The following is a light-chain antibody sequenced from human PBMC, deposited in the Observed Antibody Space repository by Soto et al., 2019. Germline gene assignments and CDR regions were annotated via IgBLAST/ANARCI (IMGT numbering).Light chain of an antibody. CDR3: SSYAGSNNFV. Sequence: QSALTQPPSASGSPGQSVTISCSGTSSDGGGYNYVSWHQQHPGKAPKLMIYEVSTRPSGIPDRFSGSKSGNTASLIVSGLQAEDEADYYCSSYAGSNNFVFGTGTKVTVL. J-gene: IGLJ1*01. CDR1: SSDGGGYNY. V-gene: IGLV2-8*01. CDR2: EVS.